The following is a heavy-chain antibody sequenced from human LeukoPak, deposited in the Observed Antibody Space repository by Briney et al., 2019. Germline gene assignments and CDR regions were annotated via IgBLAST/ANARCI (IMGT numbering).Heavy chain of an antibody. CDR3: AKDLNVGIAARSYGY. CDR2: IYYSGST. V-gene: IGHV4-39*07. Sequence: KSSETLSLTCTVSGGSISSSSYYWGWIRQPPGKGLEWIGSIYYSGSTYYNPSLKSRVTISVDTSKNQFSLKLSSVTAADTAVYYCAKDLNVGIAARSYGYWGQGTLVTVSS. D-gene: IGHD6-13*01. CDR1: GGSISSSSYY. J-gene: IGHJ4*02.